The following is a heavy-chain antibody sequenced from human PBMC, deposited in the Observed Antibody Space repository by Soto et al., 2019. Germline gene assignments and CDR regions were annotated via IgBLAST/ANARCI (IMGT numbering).Heavy chain of an antibody. Sequence: QEQLVESGGGVVQPGRSLRLSCAASGFTFNLHGMHWVRQAPGKGLEWVAVVYFDGSKKYYADSVKGRFTLSRDNSKNTLYLQMDSLRAEETAVYYCAREGWSLARRGSRPDVFDLGGQGTVFTVSS. V-gene: IGHV3-33*01. J-gene: IGHJ3*01. CDR1: GFTFNLHG. CDR3: AREGWSLARRGSRPDVFDL. CDR2: VYFDGSKK. D-gene: IGHD1-26*01.